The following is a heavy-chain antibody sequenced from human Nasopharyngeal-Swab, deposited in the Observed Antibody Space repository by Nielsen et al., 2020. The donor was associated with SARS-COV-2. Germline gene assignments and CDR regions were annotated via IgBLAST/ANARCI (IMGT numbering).Heavy chain of an antibody. V-gene: IGHV2-5*02. CDR2: IYWDDDK. J-gene: IGHJ6*03. D-gene: IGHD3-10*01. CDR3: AHSLHYYGSGSLFSNYYYYYMDV. Sequence: RQAPGKALEWLALIYWDDDKRYSPSLKSRLTITKDTSKNQVVHTMTNMDPVDTATYYCAHSLHYYGSGSLFSNYYYYYMDVWGKGTTVTVSS.